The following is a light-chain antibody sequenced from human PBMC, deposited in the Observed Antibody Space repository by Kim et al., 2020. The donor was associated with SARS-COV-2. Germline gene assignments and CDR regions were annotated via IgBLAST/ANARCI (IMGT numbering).Light chain of an antibody. CDR3: NQYGSYPAIT. CDR2: GTS. CDR1: RSIRINY. V-gene: IGKV3-20*01. Sequence: EIVLTQSPGTLSLSPGERATLSCRASRSIRINYLDWYQQKRGRAPRLLIYGTSSRATDIPDRFSGSGCGTDFTIIISRREPEDFAVYYCNQYGSYPAITLGQGTRLEIK. J-gene: IGKJ5*01.